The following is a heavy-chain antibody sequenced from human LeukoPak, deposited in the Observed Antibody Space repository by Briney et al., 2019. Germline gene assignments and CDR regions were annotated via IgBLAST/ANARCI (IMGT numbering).Heavy chain of an antibody. J-gene: IGHJ4*02. CDR2: IKQEGSEK. Sequence: GGSLRLSCAASGFTFSSYWMSWVRQAPGKGLEWVANIKQEGSEKYYADSVKGRFTISRDNAKNSLYLQMNSLSAEDTAVYYCSGGHSFCDSLAGYLPGGAFDYWGQGTLVTVSS. D-gene: IGHD3-9*01. CDR3: SGGHSFCDSLAGYLPGGAFDY. CDR1: GFTFSSYW. V-gene: IGHV3-7*03.